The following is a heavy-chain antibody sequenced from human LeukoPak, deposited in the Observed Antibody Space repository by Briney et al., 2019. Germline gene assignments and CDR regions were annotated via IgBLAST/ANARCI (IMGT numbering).Heavy chain of an antibody. Sequence: GRSLRLSCAASGFTFSSYAMSWVRQAPGKGLEWVSAISGSGGSTYYADSVKGRFAISRDNSKNTLYLKMNSLRAEDTAVYYCAKEQYYYDSSGYYPPGGFGYWGQGTLVTVSS. J-gene: IGHJ4*02. CDR3: AKEQYYYDSSGYYPPGGFGY. CDR1: GFTFSSYA. D-gene: IGHD3-22*01. CDR2: ISGSGGST. V-gene: IGHV3-23*01.